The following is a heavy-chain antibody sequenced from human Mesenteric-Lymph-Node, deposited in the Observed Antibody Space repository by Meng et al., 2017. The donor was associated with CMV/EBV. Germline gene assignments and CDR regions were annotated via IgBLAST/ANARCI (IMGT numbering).Heavy chain of an antibody. Sequence: SETLSLTCTVSGGSIISSGYYWGWIRQTPGKGLAGKGLEWIGSIYYIGSPNYNPSLENRVTISIDTSKNQFSLRLTSVTAADTAVYYCARNLYSYGSNWFDPWGQGTLVTVSS. CDR2: IYYIGSP. CDR1: GGSIISSGYY. J-gene: IGHJ5*02. V-gene: IGHV4-39*01. D-gene: IGHD5-18*01. CDR3: ARNLYSYGSNWFDP.